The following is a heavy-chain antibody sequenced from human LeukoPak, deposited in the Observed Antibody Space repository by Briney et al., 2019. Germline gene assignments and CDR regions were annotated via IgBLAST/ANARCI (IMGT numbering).Heavy chain of an antibody. D-gene: IGHD1-26*01. CDR3: ARVRGCSGRSYAADAFDI. CDR2: IYNDGSST. V-gene: IGHV3-74*01. J-gene: IGHJ3*02. Sequence: GGSLRLSCAASGFTFSNYWMHWVRQAPGKGLVWVSRIYNDGSSTSYADSVKGRFTISRDNAKSTLYLQMNSLRAEDTAVYYCARVRGCSGRSYAADAFDIWGQGTMVTVSS. CDR1: GFTFSNYW.